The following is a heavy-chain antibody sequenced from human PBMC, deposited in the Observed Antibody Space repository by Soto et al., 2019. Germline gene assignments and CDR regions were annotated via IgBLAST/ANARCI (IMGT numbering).Heavy chain of an antibody. J-gene: IGHJ4*02. CDR1: GFSFNTVGVG. D-gene: IGHD3-10*01. CDR2: IYWDDDK. V-gene: IGHV2-5*02. Sequence: QITLKESGPTLVKPTQTLTLTCTFSGFSFNTVGVGVGWIRQPPGKALEWLALIYWDDDKRYSPSLKSRRTITKDTSKNQVVLTMTNLDPVDTATYYCARQRGVGFGDLLSRSFDYWGQGTLVTVSS. CDR3: ARQRGVGFGDLLSRSFDY.